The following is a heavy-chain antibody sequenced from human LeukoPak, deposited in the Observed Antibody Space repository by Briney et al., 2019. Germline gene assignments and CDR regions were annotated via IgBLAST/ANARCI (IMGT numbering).Heavy chain of an antibody. D-gene: IGHD2-15*01. CDR1: GXTVSSNY. V-gene: IGHV3-53*01. Sequence: GGSLRLSCAASGXTVSSNYVSWVRQAPGKGLEWVSLTYSDGRTYYADSLQGRFTISRDNSKNTLYLQMNSLRAEDTAVYYCAKSEEASILDFDYWGQGTLVTVSS. CDR2: TYSDGRT. J-gene: IGHJ4*02. CDR3: AKSEEASILDFDY.